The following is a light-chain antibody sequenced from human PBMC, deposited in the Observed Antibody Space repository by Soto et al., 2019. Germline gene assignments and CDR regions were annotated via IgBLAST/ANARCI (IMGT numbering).Light chain of an antibody. CDR3: QQYNNWPPWT. V-gene: IGKV1-39*01. CDR2: AAS. Sequence: IQITHAPASLSGSVGERFTITCLASQTISTYLNWYQQKPGKAPKLLIYAASSLQSGVPSRFSGSGSGTEFTLTISSLQSEDFAVYYCQQYNNWPPWTFGQGTKVDIK. CDR1: QTISTY. J-gene: IGKJ1*01.